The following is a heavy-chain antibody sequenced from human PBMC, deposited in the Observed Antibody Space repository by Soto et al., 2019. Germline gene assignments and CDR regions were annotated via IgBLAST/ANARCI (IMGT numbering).Heavy chain of an antibody. CDR3: TRRGYCSSTSCYDDY. V-gene: IGHV3-73*01. Sequence: GGSLRLSCAASGFTFSGSAMHWVRQASGKGLEWVGRIRSKANSYATAYAASVKGRFTISRDDSKKTAYLQMNSLKTEDTAVYYCTRRGYCSSTSCYDDYWGQGTLVTVSS. CDR1: GFTFSGSA. J-gene: IGHJ4*02. D-gene: IGHD2-2*01. CDR2: IRSKANSYAT.